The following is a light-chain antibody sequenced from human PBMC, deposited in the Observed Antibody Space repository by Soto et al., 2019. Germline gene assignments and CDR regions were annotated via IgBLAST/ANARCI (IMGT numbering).Light chain of an antibody. V-gene: IGKV3-20*01. J-gene: IGKJ1*01. CDR1: QSVNSNY. CDR3: QQYDSTPPT. CDR2: GAS. Sequence: EIVLTQSPGTLSLSPGERATLSCRASQSVNSNYLAWYQRKPGQAPRLLIYGASNRATDIPYRFSASGSGTAFTLTITRLEAEDFAVYYCQQYDSTPPTFGQGTKV.